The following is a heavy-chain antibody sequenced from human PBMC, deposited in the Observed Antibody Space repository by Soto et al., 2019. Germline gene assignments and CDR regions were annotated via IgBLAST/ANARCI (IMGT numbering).Heavy chain of an antibody. V-gene: IGHV4-34*01. CDR3: ARCNYDYVFGSYRTSYYYCGRSV. CDR2: ITHSGST. Sequence: QVQLQQWGAGLLKPSETLSLTCAVYGWSFSGYYWSWIRQHPVKGLEWTVEITHSGSTHYNPSLKGRVTISVDTSKYHFSLKLRSVTAADTAVYYCARCNYDYVFGSYRTSYYYCGRSVWGKGTTVTVSS. J-gene: IGHJ6*04. CDR1: GWSFSGYY. D-gene: IGHD3-16*02.